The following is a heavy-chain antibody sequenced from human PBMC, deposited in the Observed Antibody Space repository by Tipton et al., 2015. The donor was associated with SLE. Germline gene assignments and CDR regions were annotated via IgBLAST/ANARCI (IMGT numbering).Heavy chain of an antibody. CDR2: INHSETT. J-gene: IGHJ4*02. CDR1: GGSISNYY. D-gene: IGHD7-27*01. V-gene: IGHV4-59*01. CDR3: ARELWGSLDY. Sequence: TLSLTCTVSGGSISNYYWGWIRQPPGKGLEWIGYINHSETTNYNPSLKSRVTISIDTSKNQFSLKLSSVTAADTAVYYCARELWGSLDYWGQGTLLTVSS.